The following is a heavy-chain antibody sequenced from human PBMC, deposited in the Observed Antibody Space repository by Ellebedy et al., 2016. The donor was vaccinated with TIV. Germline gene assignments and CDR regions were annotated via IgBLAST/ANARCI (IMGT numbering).Heavy chain of an antibody. Sequence: PGGSLRLSCAASGFTFNSYAMHWVRQAPGKGLEWVAVISYDGNSKYYADSVKGRFTNPRDNSMTTLYLELNSLRAEDTAVYYCARDLDKSSGWYGGAAYWGQGTLVTVSS. V-gene: IGHV3-30-3*01. CDR1: GFTFNSYA. CDR2: ISYDGNSK. D-gene: IGHD6-19*01. J-gene: IGHJ4*02. CDR3: ARDLDKSSGWYGGAAY.